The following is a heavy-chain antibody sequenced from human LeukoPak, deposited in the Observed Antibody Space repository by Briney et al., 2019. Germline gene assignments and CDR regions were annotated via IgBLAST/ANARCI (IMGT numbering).Heavy chain of an antibody. CDR1: GGTFSSYA. J-gene: IGHJ4*02. Sequence: SVKVSCKASGGTFSSYAIRWVRQAPGQGLEWMGGIIPIFGTANYAQKFQGRVTITADESTSTAYMELSSLRSEDTAVYYCARHPSPQLHHFDYWGQGTLVTVSS. D-gene: IGHD2-2*01. CDR2: IIPIFGTA. V-gene: IGHV1-69*13. CDR3: ARHPSPQLHHFDY.